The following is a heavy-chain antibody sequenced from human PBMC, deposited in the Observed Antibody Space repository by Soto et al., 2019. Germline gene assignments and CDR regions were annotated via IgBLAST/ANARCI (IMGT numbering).Heavy chain of an antibody. D-gene: IGHD3-22*01. CDR1: GFTFSSYG. CDR3: ARDRYYYDSPLGMDV. Sequence: GGSLRLSCAASGFTFSSYGMHWVRQAPGKGLEWVAVIWYDGSNKYYADSVKGRFTISRDNSKNTLYLQMNSLRAEDTAVYYCARDRYYYDSPLGMDVWGQGTTVTVSS. V-gene: IGHV3-33*01. J-gene: IGHJ6*02. CDR2: IWYDGSNK.